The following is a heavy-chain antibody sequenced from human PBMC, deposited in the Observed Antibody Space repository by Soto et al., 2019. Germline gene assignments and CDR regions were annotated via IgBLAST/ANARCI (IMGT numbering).Heavy chain of an antibody. CDR2: IYYTGNT. V-gene: IGHV4-30-4*01. CDR3: ARATNDRSTYYLDY. J-gene: IGHJ4*02. D-gene: IGHD2-2*01. CDR1: GASLSGGDYY. Sequence: QVQLQESGPGLVKPSQTLSRTCTVSGASLSGGDYYWTWIRQPPGKGLEWIWSIYYTGNTYSNPSLESRLSISVDPSTNQFALRLTSVTAPDTAIYYCARATNDRSTYYLDYWGQGTLVTVSS.